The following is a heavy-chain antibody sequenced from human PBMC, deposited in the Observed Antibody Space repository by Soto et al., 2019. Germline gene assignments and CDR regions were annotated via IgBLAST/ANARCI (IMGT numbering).Heavy chain of an antibody. V-gene: IGHV3-74*01. CDR2: INSNGSTT. Sequence: LRLSCAASGFTFSSYSMNWVRQAPGKGLVWVSCINSNGSTTSYADSVKGRFTMSRDNAQNTLYLQMNSLRAEDTAVYYCARDVQLQSFDYWGQGTLVTVSS. D-gene: IGHD5-18*01. CDR1: GFTFSSYS. CDR3: ARDVQLQSFDY. J-gene: IGHJ4*02.